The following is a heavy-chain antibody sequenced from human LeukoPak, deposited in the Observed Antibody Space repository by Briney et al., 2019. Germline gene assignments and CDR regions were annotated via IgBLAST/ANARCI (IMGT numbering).Heavy chain of an antibody. CDR2: ISYDGSNK. Sequence: GRSLRLSCAASGFTLSSYAKHWVRQAPGKGLEWVAVISYDGSNKYYADSVKGRFTISRDNSKNTLYLQMNSLRAEDTAVYYCASTVADNYYDSSGYLDYWGQGTLVTVSS. D-gene: IGHD3-22*01. V-gene: IGHV3-30*04. J-gene: IGHJ4*02. CDR3: ASTVADNYYDSSGYLDY. CDR1: GFTLSSYA.